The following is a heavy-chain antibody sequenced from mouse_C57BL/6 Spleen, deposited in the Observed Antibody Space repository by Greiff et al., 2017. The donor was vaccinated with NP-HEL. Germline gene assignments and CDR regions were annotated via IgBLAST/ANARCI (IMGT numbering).Heavy chain of an antibody. Sequence: VQLQQSGAELVKPGASVKISCKASGYAFSSYWMNWVKQRPGKGLEWIGQIYPGDGDTNYNGKFKGKATLTADKSSSTAYMQLSSLTSEDSAVYFCARGGTYYGNYGAWFAYWGQGTLVTVSA. V-gene: IGHV1-80*01. CDR3: ARGGTYYGNYGAWFAY. CDR2: IYPGDGDT. J-gene: IGHJ3*01. CDR1: GYAFSSYW. D-gene: IGHD2-10*01.